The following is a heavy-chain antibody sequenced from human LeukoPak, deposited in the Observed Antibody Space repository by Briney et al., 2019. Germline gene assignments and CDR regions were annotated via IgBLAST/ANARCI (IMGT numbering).Heavy chain of an antibody. CDR2: ISSSGSTI. CDR1: GFTFSSYV. J-gene: IGHJ6*04. D-gene: IGHD3-10*02. Sequence: GGSLRPSCAASGFTFSSYVMHWVRQAPGKGLEWVSYISSSGSTIYYADSVKGRFTISRDNAKNSLYLQMNSLRAEDTAVYYCAELGITMIGGVWGKGTTVTISS. CDR3: AELGITMIGGV. V-gene: IGHV3-48*03.